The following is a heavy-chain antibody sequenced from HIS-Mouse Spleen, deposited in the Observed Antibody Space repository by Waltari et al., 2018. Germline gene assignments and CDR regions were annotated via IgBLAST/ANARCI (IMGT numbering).Heavy chain of an antibody. CDR1: GGSISSSSYS. D-gene: IGHD6-13*01. V-gene: IGHV4-39*07. J-gene: IGHJ2*01. CDR2: IYYSGST. CDR3: AREIPYSSSWYDWYFDL. Sequence: QLQLQESGPGLVKPSEPLSLTCTVSGGSISSSSYSWCWIRQPPGKGLEWIGSIYYSGSTYYNPSLKSRVTISVDTSKNQFSLKLSSVTAADTAVYYCAREIPYSSSWYDWYFDLWGRGTLVTVSS.